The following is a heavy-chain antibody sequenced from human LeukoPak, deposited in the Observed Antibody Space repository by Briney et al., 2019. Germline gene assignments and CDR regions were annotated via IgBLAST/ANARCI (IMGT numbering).Heavy chain of an antibody. Sequence: SQTLSLTCTVSGGSISSYYWSWIRQPPGKGLEWIGYIYYSGSTNYNPSLKSRVTISVDTSKNQFSLKLSSVTAADTAVYYCARGGWWEPFDYWGQGTLVTVSS. J-gene: IGHJ4*02. V-gene: IGHV4-59*01. CDR2: IYYSGST. CDR3: ARGGWWEPFDY. D-gene: IGHD1-26*01. CDR1: GGSISSYY.